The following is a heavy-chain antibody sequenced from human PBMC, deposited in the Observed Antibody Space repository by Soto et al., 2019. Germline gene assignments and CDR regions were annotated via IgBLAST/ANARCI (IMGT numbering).Heavy chain of an antibody. CDR3: TTSLDCTNGVCYRVDYYYYYGMDV. CDR1: GFTFSNDG. J-gene: IGHJ6*02. Sequence: PGGSLRLSCAASGFTFSNDGMHWVRQAPGKGLEWVGRITSKTDGGTTDYAAPVKGRFTISRDDSKNTLYLQMNSLKTEDTAVYYCTTSLDCTNGVCYRVDYYYYYGMDVWGQGTTVTVSS. D-gene: IGHD2-8*01. V-gene: IGHV3-15*01. CDR2: ITSKTDGGTT.